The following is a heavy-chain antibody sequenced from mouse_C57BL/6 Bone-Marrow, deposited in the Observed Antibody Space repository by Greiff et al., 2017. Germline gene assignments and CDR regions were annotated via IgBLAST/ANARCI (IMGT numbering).Heavy chain of an antibody. CDR3: ARRYDGYFDY. D-gene: IGHD2-3*01. CDR1: GFTFTDYG. CDR2: ISSGSSTI. Sequence: EVQLVESGGGLVKPGGSLKLSCAASGFTFTDYGMHWVRQAPEQGLEWVAYISSGSSTIYYADQVKGRFTISRDNANNPLFLQMTSLRSEDTAMYYCARRYDGYFDYWGQGTTLTVSS. V-gene: IGHV5-17*01. J-gene: IGHJ2*01.